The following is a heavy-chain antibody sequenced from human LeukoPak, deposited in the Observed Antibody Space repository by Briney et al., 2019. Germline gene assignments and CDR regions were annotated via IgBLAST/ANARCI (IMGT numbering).Heavy chain of an antibody. V-gene: IGHV4-34*01. D-gene: IGHD2-2*01. CDR3: ARATPIGYCSSTSCYGTYFDY. J-gene: IGHJ4*02. CDR1: GGSFSGYY. Sequence: KASETLSLTCAVYGGSFSGYYWSWIRQPPGKGLEWIGEINHSGSTNYNPSLKSRVTISVDTSKNQFSLKLSSVTAADTAVYYCARATPIGYCSSTSCYGTYFDYWGQGTLVTVSS. CDR2: INHSGST.